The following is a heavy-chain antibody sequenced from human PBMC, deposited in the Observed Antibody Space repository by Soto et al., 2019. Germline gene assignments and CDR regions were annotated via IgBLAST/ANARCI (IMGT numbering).Heavy chain of an antibody. V-gene: IGHV4-34*01. CDR1: GGSFSGYY. Sequence: SETLSLTCAVYGGSFSGYYWSWIRQPPGKGLEWIGEINHSGSTNYNPSLKSRVTISVDTSKNQFSLKLSSVTAADTAVYYCAAEPYDFWSGYYRWFYLWGQGNLVTVSS. CDR2: INHSGST. J-gene: IGHJ5*02. D-gene: IGHD3-3*01. CDR3: AAEPYDFWSGYYRWFYL.